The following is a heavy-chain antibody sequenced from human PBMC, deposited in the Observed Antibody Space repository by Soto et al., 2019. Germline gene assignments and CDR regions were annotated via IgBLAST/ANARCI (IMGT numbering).Heavy chain of an antibody. CDR2: IIPLFGTP. V-gene: IGHV1-69*01. CDR1: GDSFSRYA. CDR3: ATGVNYYGTSALAY. D-gene: IGHD3-10*01. Sequence: QVQLVQSVAEVKKPGSSVKVSCKASGDSFSRYAISWVRQAPGPGLEWMGRIIPLFGTPNYAQRVEGRVTITADESTSTANMELSSLRSDDTAVYYCATGVNYYGTSALAYWGQGTLVTVSS. J-gene: IGHJ4*02.